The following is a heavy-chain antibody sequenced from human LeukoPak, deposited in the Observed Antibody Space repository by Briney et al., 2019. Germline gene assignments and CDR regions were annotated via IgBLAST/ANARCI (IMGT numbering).Heavy chain of an antibody. Sequence: SETLSLTCTVSGGSISSSSYYWGWIRQPPGTGLEWIGSIYYSGSTYYNPSLKSRVTISVDTSKNQFSLKLSSVTAADTAVYYCARSGSYSFWFDPWGQGTLVTVSS. V-gene: IGHV4-39*01. CDR3: ARSGSYSFWFDP. J-gene: IGHJ5*02. D-gene: IGHD1-26*01. CDR1: GGSISSSSYY. CDR2: IYYSGST.